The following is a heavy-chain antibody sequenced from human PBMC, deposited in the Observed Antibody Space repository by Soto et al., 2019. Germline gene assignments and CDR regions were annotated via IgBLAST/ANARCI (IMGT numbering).Heavy chain of an antibody. CDR2: TYYRSKWYN. CDR1: GDSVSSNSFA. D-gene: IGHD3-16*01. CDR3: ARGINSALDI. V-gene: IGHV6-1*01. Sequence: SQTLSLTCVISGDSVSSNSFAWNWIRQSPSRGLEWLGRTYYRSKWYNDYVVSVKGRITINPDTSKNQFSLQLNSVSLEDTAIYYCARGINSALDIWGQGTMVTVSS. J-gene: IGHJ3*02.